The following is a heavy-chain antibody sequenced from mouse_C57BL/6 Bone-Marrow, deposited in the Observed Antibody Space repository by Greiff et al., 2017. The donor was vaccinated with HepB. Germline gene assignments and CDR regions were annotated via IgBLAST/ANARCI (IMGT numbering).Heavy chain of an antibody. V-gene: IGHV5-6*01. CDR3: ARETTVVADYYAMDY. D-gene: IGHD1-1*01. J-gene: IGHJ4*01. CDR2: ICSGGSYT. CDR1: GFTFSSYG. Sequence: EVQLVESGGDLVKPGGSLKLSCAASGFTFSSYGMSWVRQTPDKRLEWVATICSGGSYTYYPDSVKGRFTISRDNAKDTRYLQMSSLKSEDTAMYYCARETTVVADYYAMDYWGQGTSVTVSS.